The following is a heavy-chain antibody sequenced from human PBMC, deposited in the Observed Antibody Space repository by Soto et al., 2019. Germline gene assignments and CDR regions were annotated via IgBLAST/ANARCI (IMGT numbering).Heavy chain of an antibody. CDR2: IYYSGST. CDR1: GGSISSYY. J-gene: IGHJ3*02. CDR3: AKDGRIVVVPAAIDAFDI. Sequence: PSGTLSLTCTVSGGSISSYYWSWIRQPPGKGLEWIGYIYYSGSTNYNPSLKSRVTISVDTSKNQFSLKLSSVTAADTAVYYCAKDGRIVVVPAAIDAFDIWGQGTMVTVSS. D-gene: IGHD2-2*02. V-gene: IGHV4-59*12.